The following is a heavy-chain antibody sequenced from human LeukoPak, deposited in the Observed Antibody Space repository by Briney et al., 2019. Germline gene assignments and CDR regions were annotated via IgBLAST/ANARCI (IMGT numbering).Heavy chain of an antibody. V-gene: IGHV1-2*02. J-gene: IGHJ4*02. CDR1: GYTFTGYY. D-gene: IGHD1-26*01. CDR2: INPNSGGT. CDR3: ARGELTVDY. Sequence: ASVTVSCKCSGYTFTGYYSHWLRQAPSRGLEWQGWINPNSGGTNYAQKFQGRVTMTRDTSISTAYMELSRLRSDDTAVYYCARGELTVDYWGRGTLVTVSS.